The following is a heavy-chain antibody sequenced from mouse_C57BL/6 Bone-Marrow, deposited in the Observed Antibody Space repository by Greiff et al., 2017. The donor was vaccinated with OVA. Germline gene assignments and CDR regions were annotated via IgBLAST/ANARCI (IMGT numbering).Heavy chain of an antibody. J-gene: IGHJ3*01. D-gene: IGHD2-1*01. CDR3: VAWPLYGSPWFAY. CDR2: IDPENGDT. Sequence: VQLQQSGAELVRPGASVKLSCTASGFNIKDDYMHWVKQRPEQGLEWIGWIDPENGDTEYASKFQGKATITADPSSNTAYRQLSIQTSRDTAVYYGVAWPLYGSPWFAYWGRGTVVTVSA. V-gene: IGHV14-4*01. CDR1: GFNIKDDY.